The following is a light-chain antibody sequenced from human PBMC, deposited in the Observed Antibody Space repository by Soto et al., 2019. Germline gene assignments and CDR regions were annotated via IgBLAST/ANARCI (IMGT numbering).Light chain of an antibody. CDR1: QSVSSKY. CDR2: GAS. J-gene: IGKJ4*01. V-gene: IGKV3-20*01. Sequence: ELVLTQSPGTLSLSPGEVATLSCRASQSVSSKYLAWYQQKPGQAPRLLIYGASSRATGVPDRFSGSGSGKYFTITISRLEHEDFAVYYCQQYGRSATFGGGTKVEIK. CDR3: QQYGRSAT.